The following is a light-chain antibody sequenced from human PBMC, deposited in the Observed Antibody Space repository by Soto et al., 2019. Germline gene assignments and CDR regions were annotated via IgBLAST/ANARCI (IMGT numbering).Light chain of an antibody. Sequence: QSALTQPASVSGSPGQSITISCTGSSSDVGGYHYVSWYQQLPGKAPKLMIYEVTKRPSGVSNRFSGSKSDNTASLTLSGLQADDDADYSCSAYPTRSAVFGTGTKLTVL. J-gene: IGLJ6*01. V-gene: IGLV2-14*01. CDR1: SSDVGGYHY. CDR2: EVT. CDR3: SAYPTRSAV.